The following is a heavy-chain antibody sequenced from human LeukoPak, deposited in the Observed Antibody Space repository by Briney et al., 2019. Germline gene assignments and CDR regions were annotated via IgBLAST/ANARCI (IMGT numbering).Heavy chain of an antibody. V-gene: IGHV3-23*01. Sequence: GGSLTLSCTASGFTFSSYAMSWVREAPARGLEWVSSLRGNGDTFYADFVKGRFTLSRDESRNTVYLQLNNLRVEDTAVYYCAKASWVSSADAVLWGQGTVVTVSS. CDR3: AKASWVSSADAVL. J-gene: IGHJ4*02. CDR1: GFTFSSYA. CDR2: LRGNGDT. D-gene: IGHD3-16*01.